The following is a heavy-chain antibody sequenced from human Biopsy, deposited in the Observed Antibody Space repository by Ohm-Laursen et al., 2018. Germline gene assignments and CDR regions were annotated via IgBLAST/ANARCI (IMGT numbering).Heavy chain of an antibody. D-gene: IGHD2-15*01. Sequence: TLSLTCTLSGGSINGYYWSWIRQLPGKGLEWIGYVYYSGTTKYNPSLQSRATISLDSSNSQFSLSLTSMTPSDTAVFYCARERWSHLLSGPYFDYWGRGTLVTVSS. J-gene: IGHJ4*02. V-gene: IGHV4-59*01. CDR3: ARERWSHLLSGPYFDY. CDR2: VYYSGTT. CDR1: GGSINGYY.